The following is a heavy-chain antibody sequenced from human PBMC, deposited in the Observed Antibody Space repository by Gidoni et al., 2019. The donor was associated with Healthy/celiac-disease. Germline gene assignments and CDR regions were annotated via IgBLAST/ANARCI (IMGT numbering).Heavy chain of an antibody. J-gene: IGHJ2*01. CDR2: INHSGST. V-gene: IGHV4-34*01. CDR1: GGSFSGYY. D-gene: IGHD3-16*02. CDR3: AREGHDYVWGSYRYRDDWYFDL. Sequence: QVQLQQWGAGLLKPSETLSLTCAVYGGSFSGYYWSWIRQPPGKGLEWIGEINHSGSTNYNPSLKSRVTISVDTSKNQFSLKLSSVTAADTAVYYCAREGHDYVWGSYRYRDDWYFDLWGRGTLVTVSS.